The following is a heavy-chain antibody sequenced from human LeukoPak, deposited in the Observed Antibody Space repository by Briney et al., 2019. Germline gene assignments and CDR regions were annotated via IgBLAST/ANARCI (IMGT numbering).Heavy chain of an antibody. V-gene: IGHV1-58*01. Sequence: SVKVSCKASGFTFSNSAVQWVRQARGQRLEWIGWIVVGSGNTNYAQKFQERVSITRDTSTSTAYMELSSLRSEDTAMYYCAADVGVGASVSWGLGTLVTVSS. CDR1: GFTFSNSA. D-gene: IGHD1-26*01. CDR2: IVVGSGNT. CDR3: AADVGVGASVS. J-gene: IGHJ4*02.